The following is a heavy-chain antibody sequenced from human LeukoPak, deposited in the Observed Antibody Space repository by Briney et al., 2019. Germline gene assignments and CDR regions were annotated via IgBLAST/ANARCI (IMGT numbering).Heavy chain of an antibody. CDR2: INPNSGGT. J-gene: IGHJ6*03. CDR1: GYTFTGYY. Sequence: ASVKVSCKASGYTFTGYYMHWVRQAPGQGLEWMGWINPNSGGTNYAQKFQGRVTMTRGTSISTAYMELSRLRSDDTAVYYCARDQWIQLWPDYYYYMDVWGKGTTVTVSS. CDR3: ARDQWIQLWPDYYYYMDV. D-gene: IGHD5-18*01. V-gene: IGHV1-2*02.